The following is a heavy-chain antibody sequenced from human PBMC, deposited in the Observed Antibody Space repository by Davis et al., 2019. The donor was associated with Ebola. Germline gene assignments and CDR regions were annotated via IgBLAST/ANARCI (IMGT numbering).Heavy chain of an antibody. D-gene: IGHD2-8*01. Sequence: ASVKVSCKASGYIFTTYAMHWVRQAPGQRLEWMGWVHGGNGNTKYSQRFQGRVTLTTDTSTSTAYMEVGSLRSEDTAVYYCARGYCTNGVCYTAAYYYYGMDVWGKGTTVTVSS. V-gene: IGHV1-3*01. CDR1: GYIFTTYA. CDR2: VHGGNGNT. J-gene: IGHJ6*04. CDR3: ARGYCTNGVCYTAAYYYYGMDV.